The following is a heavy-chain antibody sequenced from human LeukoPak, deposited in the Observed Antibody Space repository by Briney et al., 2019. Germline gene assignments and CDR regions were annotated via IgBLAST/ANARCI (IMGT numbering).Heavy chain of an antibody. V-gene: IGHV3-21*01. CDR3: ARENHGSFDY. CDR1: GFTFSSYS. D-gene: IGHD1-14*01. J-gene: IGHJ4*02. CDR2: ISSNNDYI. Sequence: GGSLRLSCAASGFTFSSYSMNWVRQAPGKGLEWVSSISSNNDYIYYADSVKGRFTISRDNAKNSLYLQMNSLRAEDTAVYYCARENHGSFDYWGQGSLVTVSS.